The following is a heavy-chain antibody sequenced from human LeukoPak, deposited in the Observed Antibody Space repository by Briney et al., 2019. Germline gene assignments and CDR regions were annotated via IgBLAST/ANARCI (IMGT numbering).Heavy chain of an antibody. CDR3: ARDSGYSSSWYAT. Sequence: ASVNVSCKASGYTFTSHYMHWVRQAPGQGLEWVGYINPNGGGTTYTQKFQGRVTMTRDTPTSTVYIELSSLRSEDTAVYYCARDSGYSSSWYATWGQGTLVTVSS. D-gene: IGHD6-13*01. J-gene: IGHJ5*02. CDR2: INPNGGGT. CDR1: GYTFTSHY. V-gene: IGHV1-46*01.